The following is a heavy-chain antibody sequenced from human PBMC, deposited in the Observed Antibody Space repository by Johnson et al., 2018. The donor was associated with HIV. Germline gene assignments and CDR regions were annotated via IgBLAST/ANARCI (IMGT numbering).Heavy chain of an antibody. J-gene: IGHJ3*02. D-gene: IGHD1-26*01. CDR2: IGTAGDT. CDR3: ARGGGSLRWDLSFDI. V-gene: IGHV3-13*01. Sequence: VQLVESGGGLIQPGGSLRLSCAASGFTFSSYDMHWVRQTTGKGLEWVSAIGTAGDTYYPSSVKGRFTISRENAKNSLSLQMNSLRAGDTAVYYCARGGGSLRWDLSFDIWGQGTMVTVSS. CDR1: GFTFSSYD.